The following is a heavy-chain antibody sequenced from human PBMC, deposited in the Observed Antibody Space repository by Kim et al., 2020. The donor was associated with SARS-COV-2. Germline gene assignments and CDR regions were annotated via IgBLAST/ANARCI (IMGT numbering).Heavy chain of an antibody. J-gene: IGHJ4*02. D-gene: IGHD5-18*01. Sequence: SVKVSCKASGGTFSSYAISWVRQAPGQGLEWMGGIIPIFGTANYAQKFQGRVTITADESTSTAYMELSSLRSEDTAVYYCASLDTAMLNFDYWGQGTLVTVSS. CDR1: GGTFSSYA. CDR2: IIPIFGTA. CDR3: ASLDTAMLNFDY. V-gene: IGHV1-69*13.